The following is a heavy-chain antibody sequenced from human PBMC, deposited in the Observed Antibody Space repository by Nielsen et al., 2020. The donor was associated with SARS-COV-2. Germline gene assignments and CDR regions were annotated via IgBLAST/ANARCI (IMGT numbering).Heavy chain of an antibody. J-gene: IGHJ4*03. CDR1: GGSFSGYY. V-gene: IGHV4-34*01. D-gene: IGHD3-3*01. CDR3: ESYHFDCWSDYRKMYYFDY. Sequence: SETLSLTCAVYGGSFSGYYWSWIRQPPGKGLEWIGEINHSGSTNYNPSLKSRVTISVDTSKNQFSLKLSSVTAADTAVYYCESYHFDCWSDYRKMYYFDYWGQGTLVTVSS. CDR2: INHSGST.